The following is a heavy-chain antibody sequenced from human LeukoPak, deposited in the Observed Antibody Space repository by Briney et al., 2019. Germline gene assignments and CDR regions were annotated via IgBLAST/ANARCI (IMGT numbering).Heavy chain of an antibody. CDR2: INFSGST. CDR3: ARHEHPLAEAIY. J-gene: IGHJ4*02. V-gene: IGHV4-39*01. CDR1: GGSSSSGSYY. Sequence: SSETLSLTCTVSGGSSSSGSYYWGWIRQPPGKGLEWLGSINFSGSTYYNPSLKSRVTVSVDTSKKQFSLRLSSMTAADTGVYYCARHEHPLAEAIYWGQGTLVTVSS. D-gene: IGHD2-15*01.